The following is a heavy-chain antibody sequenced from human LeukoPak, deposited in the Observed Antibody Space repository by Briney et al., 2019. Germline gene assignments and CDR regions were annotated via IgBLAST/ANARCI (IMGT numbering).Heavy chain of an antibody. D-gene: IGHD6-19*01. Sequence: TGGSLRLSCAASGFIVDDYAMYWVRQAPGKGREWVYLISGDGGSTYYADSVKGRFTISRDNSKNSLFLQMNSLRTEDTALYYCAKDILSEQWHDAFDIWGQGTMVTVSS. V-gene: IGHV3-43*02. CDR1: GFIVDDYA. CDR3: AKDILSEQWHDAFDI. CDR2: ISGDGGST. J-gene: IGHJ3*02.